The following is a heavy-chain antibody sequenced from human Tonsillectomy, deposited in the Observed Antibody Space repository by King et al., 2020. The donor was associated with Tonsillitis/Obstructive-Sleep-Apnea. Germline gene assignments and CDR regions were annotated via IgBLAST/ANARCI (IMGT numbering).Heavy chain of an antibody. J-gene: IGHJ4*02. V-gene: IGHV3-23*04. CDR3: AKGYYYGSSPPLRAFDY. D-gene: IGHD3-10*01. CDR2: ISGSGGGT. CDR1: GFTFSSYA. Sequence: VQLVESGGGLVQPGGSLRLSCAASGFTFSSYAMTWVRQAPGKGLEWVSTISGSGGGTYYADSVRGRFTISRDNSKNTLYLQMNSLRAEDTAVYYCAKGYYYGSSPPLRAFDYWGQGTLVTVSS.